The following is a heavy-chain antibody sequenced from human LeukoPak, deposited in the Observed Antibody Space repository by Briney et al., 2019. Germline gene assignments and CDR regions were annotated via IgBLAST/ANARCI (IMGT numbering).Heavy chain of an antibody. CDR3: AKGYRKGRWLPLDY. V-gene: IGHV3-53*05. Sequence: PGGSLRLSCAASGLTVSRNYMSWVRQAPGKGLESVSVIYSGGSTYYADSVRGRFTISRDNAKNSLYLQMNSLRAEDTALYYCAKGYRKGRWLPLDYWGQGTLVTVSS. CDR1: GLTVSRNY. CDR2: IYSGGST. D-gene: IGHD5-24*01. J-gene: IGHJ4*02.